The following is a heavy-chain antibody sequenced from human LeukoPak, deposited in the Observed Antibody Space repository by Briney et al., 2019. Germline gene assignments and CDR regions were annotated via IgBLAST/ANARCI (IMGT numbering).Heavy chain of an antibody. CDR1: GYTLTELS. CDR3: ARDGEGTRYYFDY. CDR2: FDPEDGET. J-gene: IGHJ4*02. V-gene: IGHV1-24*01. Sequence: ASVKVSCKVSGYTLTELSMHWVRQAPGKGLEWMGGFDPEDGETIYAQKFQGRVTITTDESTSTAYMELSSLRSEGTAVYYCARDGEGTRYYFDYWGQGTLVTVSS. D-gene: IGHD3-10*01.